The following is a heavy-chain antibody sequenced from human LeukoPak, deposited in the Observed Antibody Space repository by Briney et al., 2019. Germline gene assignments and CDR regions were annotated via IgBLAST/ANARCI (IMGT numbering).Heavy chain of an antibody. CDR3: TRGHWSAFVI. J-gene: IGHJ3*02. Sequence: SQTLSLTCAISGDSVSSNSAAWNWIRQSPSRGLEWLGRTYYRSKWYNDFAVSVKSRITINPDTSKNQFSLQLSSMTPEDTAVYYCTRGHWSAFVIWGQGTMVTVSS. CDR1: GDSVSSNSAA. CDR2: TYYRSKWYN. V-gene: IGHV6-1*01. D-gene: IGHD2-8*02.